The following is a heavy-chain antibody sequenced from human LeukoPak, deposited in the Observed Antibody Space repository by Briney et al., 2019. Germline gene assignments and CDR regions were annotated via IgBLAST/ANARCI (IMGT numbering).Heavy chain of an antibody. D-gene: IGHD6-13*01. V-gene: IGHV1-69*01. CDR1: GGTFSSYA. CDR3: AKDNSPYSNSWLQFFQH. J-gene: IGHJ1*01. CDR2: IIPIFGTA. Sequence: SVKVSCKASGGTFSSYAISWVRQAPGQGLEWMGGIIPIFGTANYAQKFQGRVTITADESTSTAYMELSSLRAEDTAVYYCAKDNSPYSNSWLQFFQHWGQGTLVTVSS.